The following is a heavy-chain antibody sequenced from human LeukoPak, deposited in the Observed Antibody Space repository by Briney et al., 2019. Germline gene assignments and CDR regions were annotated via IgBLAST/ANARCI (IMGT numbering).Heavy chain of an antibody. V-gene: IGHV1-8*03. CDR2: MNPNSGNT. D-gene: IGHD1-26*01. J-gene: IGHJ4*02. CDR3: ARDVSSTPNWEFDY. Sequence: ASVKVSCKASGYTFTSYDINWVRQATGQGLEWMGWMNPNSGNTGYAQKFQGRVTITRNTSISTAYVEVNWLISDDTAIYYCARDVSSTPNWEFDYWGQGTLVTVSS. CDR1: GYTFTSYD.